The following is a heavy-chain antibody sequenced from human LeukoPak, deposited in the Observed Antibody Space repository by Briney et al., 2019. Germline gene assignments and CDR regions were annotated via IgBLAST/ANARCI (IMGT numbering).Heavy chain of an antibody. CDR1: GYTFTSYA. J-gene: IGHJ6*03. V-gene: IGHV7-4-1*02. D-gene: IGHD7-27*01. Sequence: ASVTVSCTASGYTFTSYAMNWVRQAPGQGLEGMGWINTNTGNPTYAQGFTGRFVFSLDTSVSTAYLQISSLKAEDTAVYYCARVGKNYYYYYMDAWGKGTTVTVSS. CDR3: ARVGKNYYYYYMDA. CDR2: INTNTGNP.